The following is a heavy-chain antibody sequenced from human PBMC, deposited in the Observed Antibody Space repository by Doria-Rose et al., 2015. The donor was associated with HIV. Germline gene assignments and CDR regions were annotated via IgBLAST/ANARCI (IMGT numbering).Heavy chain of an antibody. D-gene: IGHD6-13*01. CDR3: ARIKSSRWYHKYYFDF. Sequence: QITLKESGPVLVKPTETLTLTCTVSGVSLSSPGMGVSWIRQPPGKALEWLANIFSDDEGSYKTSLKSRLTISGGTSKSQVVLTMTDMDPVDTATYYCARIKSSRWYHKYYFDFWGQGTLVIVSA. V-gene: IGHV2-26*01. J-gene: IGHJ4*02. CDR1: GVSLSSPGMG. CDR2: IFSDDEG.